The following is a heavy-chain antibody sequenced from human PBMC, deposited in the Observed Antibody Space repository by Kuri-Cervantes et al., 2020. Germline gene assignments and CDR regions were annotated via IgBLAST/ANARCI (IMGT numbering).Heavy chain of an antibody. D-gene: IGHD3-3*01. J-gene: IGHJ6*03. Sequence: ASVKVSCKVSGYTLTELSMHWVRQAPGKGLEWMGGFDPEDGETIYAQKFQGRVTMTEDTSTDTVYMELSSLRSEDTAVYYCARDKPYHYDSGEYYYYYMDVWGKGTTVTVSS. CDR2: FDPEDGET. CDR1: GYTLTELS. CDR3: ARDKPYHYDSGEYYYYYMDV. V-gene: IGHV1-24*01.